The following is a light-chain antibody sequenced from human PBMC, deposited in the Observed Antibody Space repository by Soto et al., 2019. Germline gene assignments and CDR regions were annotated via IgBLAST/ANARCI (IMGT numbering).Light chain of an antibody. J-gene: IGKJ5*01. Sequence: ETGLTQSPATLSLSPGERATLSCRASLNVNSYLAWYQQKPGQAPRLLIYDASNRAAGIPARFSGSGSGTDFTLTISSREPEDFAIYYCQQRQYWPPITFGQGTRLEIK. CDR3: QQRQYWPPIT. CDR2: DAS. V-gene: IGKV3-11*01. CDR1: LNVNSY.